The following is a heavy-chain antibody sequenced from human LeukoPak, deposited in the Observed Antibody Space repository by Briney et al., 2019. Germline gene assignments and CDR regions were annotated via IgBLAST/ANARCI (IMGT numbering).Heavy chain of an antibody. CDR3: ARAPGYFYYYYMDV. Sequence: SETLSLTCTVSGGSISSSSYYWGWIRQPPGTGLEWIGSIYYSGSTYYNPSLKSRVTISVDTSKNQFSLKLSSVTAADTAVYYCARAPGYFYYYYMDVWGKGTTVTVSS. CDR1: GGSISSSSYY. D-gene: IGHD2-15*01. V-gene: IGHV4-39*07. CDR2: IYYSGST. J-gene: IGHJ6*03.